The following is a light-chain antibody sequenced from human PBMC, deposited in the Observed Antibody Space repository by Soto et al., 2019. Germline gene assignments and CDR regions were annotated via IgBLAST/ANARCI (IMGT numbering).Light chain of an antibody. J-gene: IGLJ2*01. Sequence: QSVLTQPASVSGSPGQSITISCTGTSSDVDTYKYVSWYQQHPGKAPKLMIYEVSHRPSGASDRFSGSKSGNTASLTISGLQAEDEADYYCCSYAGSTTRVLFGGGTKLTVL. CDR2: EVS. CDR3: CSYAGSTTRVL. V-gene: IGLV2-14*01. CDR1: SSDVDTYKY.